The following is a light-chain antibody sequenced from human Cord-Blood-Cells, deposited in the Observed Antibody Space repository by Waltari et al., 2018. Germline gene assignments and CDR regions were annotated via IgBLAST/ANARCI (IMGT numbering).Light chain of an antibody. CDR1: SSHVGGYNY. CDR3: SSYTSSSTWV. Sequence: QSALTQPAPVSGSPGQSITISCTGTSSHVGGYNYVCWYQQHPGKAPKLMVYDVSKRPSGVSNRFSGSKSGNTASLTISGLQAEDEADYYCSSYTSSSTWVFGGGTKLTVL. J-gene: IGLJ3*02. CDR2: DVS. V-gene: IGLV2-14*01.